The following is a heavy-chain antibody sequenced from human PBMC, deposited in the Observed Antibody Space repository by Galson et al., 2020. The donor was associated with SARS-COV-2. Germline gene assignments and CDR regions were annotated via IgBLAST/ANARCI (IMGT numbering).Heavy chain of an antibody. CDR3: ARHGRGELLFPFDY. CDR1: GGSISSSIYF. Sequence: SETLSLTCTVSGGSISSSIYFWGWIRQPPGKALQWIGTTYDSGSTYYDPSLKSRLTISVGTSKNQFSLKLSSVTAADTAVYYCARHGRGELLFPFDYWGQGILVTVSS. J-gene: IGHJ4*02. V-gene: IGHV4-39*01. D-gene: IGHD1-26*01. CDR2: TYDSGST.